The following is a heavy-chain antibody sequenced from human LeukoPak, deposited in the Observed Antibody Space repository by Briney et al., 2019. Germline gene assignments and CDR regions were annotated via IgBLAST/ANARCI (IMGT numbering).Heavy chain of an antibody. D-gene: IGHD4-17*01. CDR1: GFTFSSYS. CDR2: ISSSSSYI. V-gene: IGHV3-21*01. Sequence: PGGSPRLSCAASGFTFSSYSMNWVRQAPGKGLEWVSSISSSSSYIYYADSVKGRFTISRDNAKNSLYLQMNSLRAEDTAVYYCARVVTTYAFDIWGQGTMVTVSS. J-gene: IGHJ3*02. CDR3: ARVVTTYAFDI.